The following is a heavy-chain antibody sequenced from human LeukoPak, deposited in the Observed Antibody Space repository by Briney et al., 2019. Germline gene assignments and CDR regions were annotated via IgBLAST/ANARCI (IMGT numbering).Heavy chain of an antibody. V-gene: IGHV3-49*04. Sequence: GGSLRLSCAASGFTFSSYAMSWVRQAPGKGLEWVSFSRSKAYGGTTEYAASVKGRFTISRDDSKNTLYLQMNSLKTEDTAVYYCTTVRFLEWLDDAFDIWGQGTMVTVSS. CDR1: GFTFSSYA. J-gene: IGHJ3*02. D-gene: IGHD3-3*01. CDR2: SRSKAYGGTT. CDR3: TTVRFLEWLDDAFDI.